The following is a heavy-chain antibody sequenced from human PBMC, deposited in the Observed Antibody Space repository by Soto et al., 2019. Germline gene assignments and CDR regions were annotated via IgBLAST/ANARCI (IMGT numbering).Heavy chain of an antibody. CDR1: GYTFTNYA. J-gene: IGHJ2*01. CDR2: LNPGNGNT. Sequence: QVQLVQSGAEVKEPGASVKVSCRASGYTFTNYAIHWVRQAPGQRLEWMGWLNPGNGNTKYPQKFQGRVTIARDTSASTAYMFLRSLRSEDTAVYYCARDRRIPYCGGDCYSDWYFDLWGRGTLVTVSS. V-gene: IGHV1-3*01. CDR3: ARDRRIPYCGGDCYSDWYFDL. D-gene: IGHD2-21*01.